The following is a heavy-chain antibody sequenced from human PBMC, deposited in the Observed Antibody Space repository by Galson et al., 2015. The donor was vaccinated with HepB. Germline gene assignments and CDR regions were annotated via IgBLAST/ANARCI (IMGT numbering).Heavy chain of an antibody. CDR1: GFIFSSYA. CDR3: ARDDRSSGYFHY. J-gene: IGHJ4*02. Sequence: LMRSCSAAGFIFSSYAIHWVVQAPGRGRVGGAVISYGGSNNYYADSVKSRFTISRDNSQNTLYLQKNSLRAEDTAVYYCARDDRSSGYFHYWGQGTLVTVSS. D-gene: IGHD6-13*01. V-gene: IGHV3-30*04. CDR2: ISYGGSNN.